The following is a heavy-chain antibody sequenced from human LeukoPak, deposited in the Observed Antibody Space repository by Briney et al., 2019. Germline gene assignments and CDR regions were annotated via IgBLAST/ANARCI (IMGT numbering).Heavy chain of an antibody. Sequence: GGSLRLSCSASAFTFSMYWMTWVRQALGKGLEWVATIKEDGSDKYYVDSVRGRFTISRDNAENSLNLQMNSLTAEDTALYYCVRDGIRDIPGVITIRYDYWGQGTLVTVSS. CDR1: AFTFSMYW. J-gene: IGHJ4*02. CDR2: IKEDGSDK. CDR3: VRDGIRDIPGVITIRYDY. V-gene: IGHV3-7*05. D-gene: IGHD3-10*01.